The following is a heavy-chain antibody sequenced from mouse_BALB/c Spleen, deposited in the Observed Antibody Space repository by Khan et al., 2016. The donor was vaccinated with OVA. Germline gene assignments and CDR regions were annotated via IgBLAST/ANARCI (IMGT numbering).Heavy chain of an antibody. V-gene: IGHV1-18*01. D-gene: IGHD1-1*01. Sequence: EVQLQQSGPELVKPGTSMKISCKASGYSFTDFTMNWVKQSHGKNLEWIGLINPYNGGPNYNQKFKGKATLTVDKSSSTAYMALLSLTSEDSAVEYCARGNYYGSNSWFGYWGQGTLVTVSA. J-gene: IGHJ3*01. CDR3: ARGNYYGSNSWFGY. CDR2: INPYNGGP. CDR1: GYSFTDFT.